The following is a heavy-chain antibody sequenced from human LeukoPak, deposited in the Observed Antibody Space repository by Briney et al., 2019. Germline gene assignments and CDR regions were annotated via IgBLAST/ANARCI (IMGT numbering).Heavy chain of an antibody. CDR2: IYHSGST. D-gene: IGHD2-15*01. J-gene: IGHJ3*02. Sequence: SETLSLTCTVSGYSISSGYYWGWIRQPPGKGLKWIGSIYHSGSTYYNPSLKSRVTISVDTSKNQFSLKLSSVTAADTAVYYCARGRYCSADICSGGDAFDIWGQGTMVSVSS. V-gene: IGHV4-38-2*02. CDR1: GYSISSGYY. CDR3: ARGRYCSADICSGGDAFDI.